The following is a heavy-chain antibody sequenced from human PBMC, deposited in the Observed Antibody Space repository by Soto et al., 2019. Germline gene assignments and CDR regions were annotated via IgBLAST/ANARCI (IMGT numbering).Heavy chain of an antibody. CDR2: ISSSRTYI. CDR1: GFTFSSYS. J-gene: IGHJ4*02. Sequence: EVQLVESGGALVKPGGSLRLSCADSGFTFSSYSMNWVRQAPGKGQEWVSSISSSRTYIYHADSVKGRSTTSRDNAKNSLYVQTNSLSAEDTAVYYCARGGREITRPVDYWGQGTLVTVSS. D-gene: IGHD3-10*01. V-gene: IGHV3-21*01. CDR3: ARGGREITRPVDY.